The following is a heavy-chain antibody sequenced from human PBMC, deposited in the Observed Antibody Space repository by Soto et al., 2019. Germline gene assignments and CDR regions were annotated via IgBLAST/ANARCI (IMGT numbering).Heavy chain of an antibody. D-gene: IGHD3-3*01. CDR2: ITPYNGNT. V-gene: IGHV1-18*04. CDR3: GRDMSDFWSGYFGPIGMDV. Sequence: GAAVKVSCKASGYPFTGYYMHWVRQAPGQGLEWMGWITPYNGNTIYAQKPQGRVTMTTDTSTSTAYMELRSLRSDDTAVYYCGRDMSDFWSGYFGPIGMDVWGQGTTVTVSS. J-gene: IGHJ6*02. CDR1: GYPFTGYY.